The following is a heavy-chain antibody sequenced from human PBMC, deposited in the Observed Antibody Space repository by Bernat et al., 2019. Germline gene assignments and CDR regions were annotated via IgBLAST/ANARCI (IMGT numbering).Heavy chain of an antibody. Sequence: EVQLVESGGGLVKPGGSLRLSCAASGFTFSSYSMNWVRQAPGKGLEWVSLISGDGGSTYYADSVKGRFTISRDNSKNSLYLQMNSLRTEDTALYYCAKDMAYVEMATIWQLDYWGQGTLVTVSS. CDR1: GFTFSSYS. V-gene: IGHV3-43*02. D-gene: IGHD5-24*01. CDR3: AKDMAYVEMATIWQLDY. J-gene: IGHJ4*02. CDR2: ISGDGGST.